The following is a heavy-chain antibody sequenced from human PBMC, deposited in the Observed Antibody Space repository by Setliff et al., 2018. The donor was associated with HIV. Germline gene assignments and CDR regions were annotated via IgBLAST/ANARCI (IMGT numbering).Heavy chain of an antibody. V-gene: IGHV1-69*13. CDR1: GGTFSSYA. CDR2: IIPIFGKA. D-gene: IGHD2-15*01. Sequence: SVKVSCKASGGTFSSYAINWVRQAPGQGLEWMGGIIPIFGKANYAQEFQGRVTITADESTSTSSMELSSLGSEDTAVYYCARVNGGNTPYYFDSWGQGTLVTVSS. J-gene: IGHJ4*02. CDR3: ARVNGGNTPYYFDS.